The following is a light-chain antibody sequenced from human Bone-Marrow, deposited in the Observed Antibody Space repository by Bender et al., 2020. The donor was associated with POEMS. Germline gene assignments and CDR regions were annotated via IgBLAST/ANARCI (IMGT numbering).Light chain of an antibody. CDR1: NSDINIFNY. Sequence: QSALTQPASVSGSPGQSITISCTGTNSDINIFNYVSWYQQHPGKAPKLMIYDVSNRPSGVSDRFSGSKSGNTASLTISGLLAEDEADYYCSSYGGSSNLLFGGGTRLTVL. V-gene: IGLV2-23*02. CDR3: SSYGGSSNLL. CDR2: DVS. J-gene: IGLJ2*01.